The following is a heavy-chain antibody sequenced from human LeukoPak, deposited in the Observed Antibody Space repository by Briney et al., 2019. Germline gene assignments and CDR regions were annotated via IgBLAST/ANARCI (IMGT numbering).Heavy chain of an antibody. CDR3: AKTYRHYFDWLLEPVHY. D-gene: IGHD3-9*01. CDR2: ISYDGNNK. V-gene: IGHV3-30*18. J-gene: IGHJ4*02. Sequence: GGSLRLSCVVSGFTFSNYGMHWVRQAPGKGLEWAAGISYDGNNKYYVDSVKGRFTISRDNSKNTLYLQMNSLRADDTAVYYCAKTYRHYFDWLLEPVHYWGQGTLDSVFS. CDR1: GFTFSNYG.